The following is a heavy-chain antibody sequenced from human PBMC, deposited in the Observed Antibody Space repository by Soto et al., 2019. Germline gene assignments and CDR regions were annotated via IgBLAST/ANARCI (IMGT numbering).Heavy chain of an antibody. CDR2: INAGNGNT. J-gene: IGHJ5*02. CDR1: GYTFTSYA. CDR3: ERDGPERRGEVWCFEP. D-gene: IGHD3-10*01. V-gene: IGHV1-3*01. Sequence: QVQLVQSGAEVKKPGASVKVSCKASGYTFTSYAMHWVRQAPGQRLEWMGWINAGNGNTKYSQKIQGRITITRDASASTGYMELSSVRSDDRAVYYCERDGPERRGEVWCFEPWGQGNLVTVSS.